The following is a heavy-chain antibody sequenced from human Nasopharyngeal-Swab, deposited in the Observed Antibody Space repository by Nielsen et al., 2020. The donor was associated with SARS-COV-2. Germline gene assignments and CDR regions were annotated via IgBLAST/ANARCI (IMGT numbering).Heavy chain of an antibody. J-gene: IGHJ4*02. CDR2: IIPIFGTA. CDR1: GGTFSSYA. Sequence: SSVKVSCKASGGTFSSYAISWVRQAPGQGLEWMGGIIPIFGTANYAQKFQGRVTITADESTSTAYMELSSLRSEDTAVYYCARDPVAPYYYGSGSLGYWGQGTLVTVSS. V-gene: IGHV1-69*13. CDR3: ARDPVAPYYYGSGSLGY. D-gene: IGHD3-10*01.